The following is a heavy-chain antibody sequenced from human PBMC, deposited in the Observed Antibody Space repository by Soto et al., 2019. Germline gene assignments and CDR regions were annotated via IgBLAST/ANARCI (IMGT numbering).Heavy chain of an antibody. CDR1: SGSISSSNW. CDR2: IYHSGST. CDR3: AREYCSSTSCFAFDY. J-gene: IGHJ4*02. Sequence: QVQLQESGPGLVKPSGTLSLTCAVSSGSISSSNWWSWVRQPPGKGLEWIGEIYHSGSTNYNPSLKRRVTISVDKSNNQFSLKLSSVTAADTAVYYCAREYCSSTSCFAFDYWGQGTLVTVSS. V-gene: IGHV4-4*02. D-gene: IGHD2-2*01.